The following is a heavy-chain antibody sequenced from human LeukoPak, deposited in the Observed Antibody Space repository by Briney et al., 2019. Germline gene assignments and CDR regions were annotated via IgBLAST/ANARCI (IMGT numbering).Heavy chain of an antibody. D-gene: IGHD2-21*01. Sequence: SVKVSCKASGFTFTSSAVQWVRQARGQRLEWIGWIVVGSGNTNYAQKFQERVTITRDMSTSTAYMELSSLRSEDTAVYYCATDHLWPNSPRIGVYYYYGMDVWGQGTTVTVSS. CDR2: IVVGSGNT. CDR1: GFTFTSSA. CDR3: ATDHLWPNSPRIGVYYYYGMDV. V-gene: IGHV1-58*01. J-gene: IGHJ6*02.